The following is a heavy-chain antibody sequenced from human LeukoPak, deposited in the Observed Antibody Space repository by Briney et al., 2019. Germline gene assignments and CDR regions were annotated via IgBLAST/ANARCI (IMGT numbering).Heavy chain of an antibody. V-gene: IGHV4-34*01. Sequence: SETLSLTCAVYGGSFSGYYWSWIRQPPGKGLEWIGEINHSGSTNYNPSLKSRVTISVDTSKNQFSLKLSSVTAADTAVYYCARRGSYPPNYYYYYMDVWGKGTTVTISS. J-gene: IGHJ6*03. D-gene: IGHD1-26*01. CDR3: ARRGSYPPNYYYYYMDV. CDR2: INHSGST. CDR1: GGSFSGYY.